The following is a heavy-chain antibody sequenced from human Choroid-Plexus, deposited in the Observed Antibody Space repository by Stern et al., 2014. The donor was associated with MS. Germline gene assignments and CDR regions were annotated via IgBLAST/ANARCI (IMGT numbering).Heavy chain of an antibody. J-gene: IGHJ4*02. Sequence: QVQRVESGGGVVQPGRPLRLSCAASGFSFSSFGMHWVRQAPGKGLERVALISYDGSKDYADSVKGRFAISRDNSKNTLYLQMNSLRAEDTAVYYCAKDRQYLTFFFDFWGQGSLVTVSS. D-gene: IGHD2/OR15-2a*01. CDR2: ISYDGSK. V-gene: IGHV3-30*18. CDR3: AKDRQYLTFFFDF. CDR1: GFSFSSFG.